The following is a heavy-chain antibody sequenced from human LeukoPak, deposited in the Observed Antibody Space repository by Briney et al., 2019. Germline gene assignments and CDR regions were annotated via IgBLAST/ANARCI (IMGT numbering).Heavy chain of an antibody. V-gene: IGHV4-59*01. CDR3: ARSLYYYGSDSFDI. CDR1: GGSISSYY. Sequence: SETLSLTCTVSGGSISSYYWSWIRQPPGKGLEWIGYIYYSGSTNYNPSLKSRVTISVDTSSNQFSLRLSSVTAADTAVYYCARSLYYYGSDSFDIWGQGTMVTVSS. CDR2: IYYSGST. D-gene: IGHD3-10*01. J-gene: IGHJ3*02.